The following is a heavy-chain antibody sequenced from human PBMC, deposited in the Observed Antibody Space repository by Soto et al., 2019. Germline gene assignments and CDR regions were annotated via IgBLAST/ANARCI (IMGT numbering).Heavy chain of an antibody. CDR1: VGTFSSYA. Sequence: SVKVCCKASVGTFSSYAISWVRQAPGQGLEWMGGIIPIFGTANYAQKFQGRVTITADESTSTAYMELSSLRSEDTAVYYCARVSDIVVVPAAMIYYYYGMDVWGQGTTVT. D-gene: IGHD2-2*01. J-gene: IGHJ6*02. CDR3: ARVSDIVVVPAAMIYYYYGMDV. V-gene: IGHV1-69*13. CDR2: IIPIFGTA.